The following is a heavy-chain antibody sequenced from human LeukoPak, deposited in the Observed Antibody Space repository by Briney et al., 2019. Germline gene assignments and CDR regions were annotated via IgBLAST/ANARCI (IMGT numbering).Heavy chain of an antibody. CDR2: ISAYNGNT. D-gene: IGHD2-15*01. CDR1: GYTFTSYG. CDR3: ASFRDCSGGSCSSWFDP. J-gene: IGHJ5*02. Sequence: ASVKVSCKASGYTFTSYGISWVRQAPGQGLEWMGWISAYNGNTNYAQKLQGRVTMTTDTSTSTVYMELRSLRSDDTAVYYCASFRDCSGGSCSSWFDPWGQGTLVTVSS. V-gene: IGHV1-18*01.